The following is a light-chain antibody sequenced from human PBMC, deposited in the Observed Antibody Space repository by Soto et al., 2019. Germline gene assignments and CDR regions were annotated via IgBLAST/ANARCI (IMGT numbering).Light chain of an antibody. CDR2: EAS. V-gene: IGKV1-5*03. J-gene: IGKJ1*01. CDR3: QQYNRLWT. Sequence: DIQMTQSPSTLSASVGDRDTITCRATQSISNSLAWYQQKPGKAPKLLIYEASSLESGVPSRFSGSGSGTEFTLTITSLQPDDFATYYCQQYNRLWTFGQGTKVEIK. CDR1: QSISNS.